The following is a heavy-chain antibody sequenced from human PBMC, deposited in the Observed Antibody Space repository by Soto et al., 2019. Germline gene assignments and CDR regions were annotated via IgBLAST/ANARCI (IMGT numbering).Heavy chain of an antibody. D-gene: IGHD5-18*01. J-gene: IGHJ4*02. CDR1: GFTFSDHY. Sequence: VQLVESGGGLVQPGGSLRLSCAVSGFTFSDHYMDWVRQAPGKGLEWVGRSRNKANSYTTNYAASVKGRFTISRDDSKNSLFLQMNSLKTEDTAVYYCARVPQDSYEFDYWGQGTLVTVSS. V-gene: IGHV3-72*01. CDR2: SRNKANSYTT. CDR3: ARVPQDSYEFDY.